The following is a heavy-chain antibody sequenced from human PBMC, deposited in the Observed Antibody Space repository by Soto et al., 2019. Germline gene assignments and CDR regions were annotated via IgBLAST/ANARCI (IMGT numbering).Heavy chain of an antibody. CDR3: ARYRDRSGVADEWIY. Sequence: GGSLRLSCAASGFTFSSYWMSWVRQAPGKGLEWVANIKQDGSEKYYVDCVKGRFTISRDNAKNSLYLQMNSLRAEDTDVYWCARYRDRSGVADEWIYWGQGTLVTVSS. J-gene: IGHJ4*02. CDR2: IKQDGSEK. CDR1: GFTFSSYW. V-gene: IGHV3-7*03. D-gene: IGHD2-21*01.